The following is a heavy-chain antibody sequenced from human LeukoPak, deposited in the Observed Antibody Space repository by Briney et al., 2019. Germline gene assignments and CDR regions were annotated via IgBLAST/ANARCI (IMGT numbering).Heavy chain of an antibody. V-gene: IGHV4-59*08. CDR1: GGSISSYY. CDR2: IYYSGTT. J-gene: IGHJ4*02. D-gene: IGHD2-15*01. CDR3: ARQGGYCSGGSCYSKYYFDY. Sequence: SETLSLTCTVSGGSISSYYWSWIRQPPGKGLEWIGYIYYSGTTNYNPSLKSRVTISVDTSKKQFSLKLSSVTAADTAVYYCARQGGYCSGGSCYSKYYFDYWGQGTLVTVSS.